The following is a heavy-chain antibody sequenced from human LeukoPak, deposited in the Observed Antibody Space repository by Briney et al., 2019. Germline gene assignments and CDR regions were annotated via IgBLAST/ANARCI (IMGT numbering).Heavy chain of an antibody. CDR1: GFTFNNYV. V-gene: IGHV3-33*08. CDR2: IWYDGSNK. D-gene: IGHD2-15*01. CDR3: ARARTSVAAPDY. Sequence: GGSLRLSCSASGFTFNNYVMHWVRQAPGKGLEWVAVIWYDGSNKYYADSVKGRFTISRDNSKNTLCLQMNSLRVEDTAVYYCARARTSVAAPDYWGQGTLVTVSS. J-gene: IGHJ4*02.